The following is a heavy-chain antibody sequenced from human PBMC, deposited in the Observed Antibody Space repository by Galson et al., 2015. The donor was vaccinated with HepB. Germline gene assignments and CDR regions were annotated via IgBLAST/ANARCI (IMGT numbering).Heavy chain of an antibody. Sequence: SLRLSCAGSGFIFRHHAMAWIRQAPGKGLEWVSGINGRGSTRSYSDAVKGRFSISRENSKDTVFLQMDNLRAEDTAVYYCVKEGSWFGGAWFDPWGQGALVTVS. CDR3: VKEGSWFGGAWFDP. CDR2: INGRGSTR. J-gene: IGHJ5*02. D-gene: IGHD3-16*01. CDR1: GFIFRHHA. V-gene: IGHV3-23*01.